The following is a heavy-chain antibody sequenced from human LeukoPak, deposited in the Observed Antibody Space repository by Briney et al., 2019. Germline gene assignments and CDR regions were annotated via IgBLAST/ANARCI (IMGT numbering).Heavy chain of an antibody. CDR2: INPNSGGT. D-gene: IGHD3-3*01. CDR1: GYTFTGYY. Sequence: ASVKVSCKASGYTFTGYYMYWVRQAPGQGLEWMGWINPNSGGTNYAQKFQGRVTMTRDTSISTAYMELSRLRSDDTAVYYCAREALPRYDFHLQDYYMDVWGKGTTVTVSS. V-gene: IGHV1-2*02. J-gene: IGHJ6*03. CDR3: AREALPRYDFHLQDYYMDV.